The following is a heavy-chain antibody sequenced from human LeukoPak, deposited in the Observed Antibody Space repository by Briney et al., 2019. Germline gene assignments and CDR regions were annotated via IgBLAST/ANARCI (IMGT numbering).Heavy chain of an antibody. CDR3: AKGDHYYDSSGYRPPDI. Sequence: PGGSLRLSCAASGFTFSSYGMHWFRQAPGKGLEWVAFIRYDGSNKYYADSVKGRFTISRDNSKNTLYLQMNSLRAEDTAVYYCAKGDHYYDSSGYRPPDIWGQGTMVTVSS. CDR2: IRYDGSNK. J-gene: IGHJ3*02. D-gene: IGHD3-22*01. CDR1: GFTFSSYG. V-gene: IGHV3-30*02.